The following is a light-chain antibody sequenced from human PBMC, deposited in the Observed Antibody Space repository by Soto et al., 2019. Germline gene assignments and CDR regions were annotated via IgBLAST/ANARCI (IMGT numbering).Light chain of an antibody. CDR3: QTWGTGIHVV. J-gene: IGLJ2*01. CDR2: LDSDGSH. CDR1: SGHSSYA. Sequence: QLVLTQSPSASASLGASVKLTCTLSSGHSSYAIAGHQQQPEKGPRYLMKLDSDGSHTKGDAIPDRFSGSSSGAERYLTISSLQAEDEADYYCQTWGTGIHVVFGGGTKVTVL. V-gene: IGLV4-69*01.